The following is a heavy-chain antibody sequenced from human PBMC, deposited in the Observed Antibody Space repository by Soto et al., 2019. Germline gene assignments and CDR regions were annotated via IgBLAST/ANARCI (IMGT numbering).Heavy chain of an antibody. D-gene: IGHD6-19*01. Sequence: SETLSLTCTVSGGSISSSSYYWGWIRQPPGKGLEWIGSIYYSGSTYYNPSLKSRVTISVDTSKNQFSLKLSSVTAADTAVYYCARHINREWLTSYYYGMDVWGQGTTVTV. CDR1: GGSISSSSYY. V-gene: IGHV4-39*01. CDR3: ARHINREWLTSYYYGMDV. J-gene: IGHJ6*02. CDR2: IYYSGST.